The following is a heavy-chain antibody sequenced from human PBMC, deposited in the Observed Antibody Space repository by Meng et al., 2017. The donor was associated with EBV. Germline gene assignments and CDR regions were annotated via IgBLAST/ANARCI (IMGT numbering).Heavy chain of an antibody. J-gene: IGHJ5*02. CDR2: VHYTGST. CDR1: XDSISSFYY. V-gene: IGHV4-39*01. Sequence: QLQLRGSGPGQVKPSETLSRTCPVSXDSISSFYYWGWIRQPPGRGLEWIGSVHYTGSTYYSPSLKSRVTVSVDTSKNQFSLRLTSVTAADTAVYYCARPFPSWQSPRLDPFGAWGQGTLVTVSS. CDR3: ARPFPSWQSPRLDPFGA. D-gene: IGHD6-19*01.